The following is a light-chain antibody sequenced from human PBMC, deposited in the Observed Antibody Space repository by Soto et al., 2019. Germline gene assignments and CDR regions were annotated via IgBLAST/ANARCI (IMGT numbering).Light chain of an antibody. CDR2: EVN. Sequence: QSALTQPASVSGSPGQSITISCTGTSNDVGGYNLVSWFQQHPGKAPKLMISEVNKRPSGVSNRFSGSKSANTASLTISGLQPEDEADYYCSSHVGGSSPQWVFAGGTKVTVL. CDR3: SSHVGGSSPQWV. V-gene: IGLV2-23*02. J-gene: IGLJ3*02. CDR1: SNDVGGYNL.